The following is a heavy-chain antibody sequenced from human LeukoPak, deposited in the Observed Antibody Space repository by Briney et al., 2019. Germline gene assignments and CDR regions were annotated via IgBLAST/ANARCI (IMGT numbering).Heavy chain of an antibody. J-gene: IGHJ4*02. V-gene: IGHV3-48*03. D-gene: IGHD2-2*01. CDR2: ISSGGSTT. CDR1: GLIFSNYK. Sequence: GGSLRLSCAPPGLIFSNYKMNWVRQAPGTGLEWVSHISSGGSTTYYADSVKGRFTMSRDNGKSSVYLQMNSLRAEDTAIYYCAREDERYCSSTSCNPLFDYWGQGTLVTVSS. CDR3: AREDERYCSSTSCNPLFDY.